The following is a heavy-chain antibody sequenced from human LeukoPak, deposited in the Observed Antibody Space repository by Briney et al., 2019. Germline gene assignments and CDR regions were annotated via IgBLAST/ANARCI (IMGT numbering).Heavy chain of an antibody. CDR2: ISAYNGNT. CDR1: GYTFTSYY. D-gene: IGHD3-10*01. CDR3: ARAILLWFGELSAYFDY. Sequence: ASVKVSCKASGYTFTSYYMHWVRQAPGQGLEWMGWISAYNGNTNYAQKLQGRVTMTTDTSTSTAYMELRSLRSDDTAVYYCARAILLWFGELSAYFDYWGQGTLVTVSS. J-gene: IGHJ4*02. V-gene: IGHV1-18*04.